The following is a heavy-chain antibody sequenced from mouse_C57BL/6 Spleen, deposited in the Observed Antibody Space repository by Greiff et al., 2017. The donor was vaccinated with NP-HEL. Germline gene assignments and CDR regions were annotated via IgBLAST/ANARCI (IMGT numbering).Heavy chain of an antibody. J-gene: IGHJ4*01. CDR3: ARKDGTRYAMDY. CDR1: GYTFTSYW. V-gene: IGHV1-53*01. CDR2: INPSNGGT. Sequence: QVQLQQPGTELVKPGASVKLSCKASGYTFTSYWMHWVKQRPGQGLEWIGNINPSNGGTNYNEKFKSKATLTVDKSSSTAYMQLSSLPSEDSAVYYCARKDGTRYAMDYWGQGTSVTVSS. D-gene: IGHD4-1*01.